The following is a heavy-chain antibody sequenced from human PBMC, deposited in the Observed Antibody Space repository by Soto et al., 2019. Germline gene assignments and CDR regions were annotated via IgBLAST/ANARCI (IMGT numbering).Heavy chain of an antibody. V-gene: IGHV4-59*01. CDR2: IYYSGGH. CDR1: RAACTLYY. CDR3: ARDAGGPGDY. D-gene: IGHD2-15*01. J-gene: IGHJ4*02. Sequence: SETRSLTCTGSRAACTLYYWSWIRQPPGKGLEWIVYIYYSGGHSYKPPLTRRVPLSAHTAKNQFSMKPRYVNAADTAVYYCARDAGGPGDYWGQRVLVT.